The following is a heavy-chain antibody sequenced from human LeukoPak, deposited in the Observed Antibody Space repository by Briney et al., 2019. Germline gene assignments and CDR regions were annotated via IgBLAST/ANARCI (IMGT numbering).Heavy chain of an antibody. CDR3: VQAAVAGYIFDY. CDR2: INPSGGST. Sequence: ASVKVSCKASGYTFTSYYMHWVRQAPGQGREWMGIINPSGGSTSYAQKFQGRVTMTRDTSTSTVYMELSSLRSEDTAVYYCVQAAVAGYIFDYWGQGTLVTVSS. V-gene: IGHV1-46*01. J-gene: IGHJ4*02. D-gene: IGHD6-19*01. CDR1: GYTFTSYY.